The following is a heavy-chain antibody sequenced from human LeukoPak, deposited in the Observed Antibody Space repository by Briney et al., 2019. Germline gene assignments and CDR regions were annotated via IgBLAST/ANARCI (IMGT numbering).Heavy chain of an antibody. CDR3: ARSHIVVVTAILRNAFDI. Sequence: ASVKVSCKASGGTFSSYAISWVRQAPGQGLEWMGRIIPILGIANYAQKFQGRVTITADKSTSTAYMELSSLRSEDTAVYYCARSHIVVVTAILRNAFDIWGQGTMVTVSS. J-gene: IGHJ3*02. V-gene: IGHV1-69*04. D-gene: IGHD2-21*02. CDR2: IIPILGIA. CDR1: GGTFSSYA.